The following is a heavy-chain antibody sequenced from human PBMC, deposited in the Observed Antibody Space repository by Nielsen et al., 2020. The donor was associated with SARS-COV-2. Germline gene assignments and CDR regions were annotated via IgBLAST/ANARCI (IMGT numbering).Heavy chain of an antibody. CDR2: IYYSGNT. V-gene: IGHV4-30-4*01. Sequence: SETLSLTCAVSGGSISSSDYYWSWIRQPPGKGLEWIGYIYYSGNTYYNPSLKSRLTISVDTSKNQLSLKLSSVTAADTAVYYCARIQKHNYYSLGSYYFDCWGQGTLVTVSS. D-gene: IGHD3-10*01. CDR1: GGSISSSDYY. J-gene: IGHJ4*02. CDR3: ARIQKHNYYSLGSYYFDC.